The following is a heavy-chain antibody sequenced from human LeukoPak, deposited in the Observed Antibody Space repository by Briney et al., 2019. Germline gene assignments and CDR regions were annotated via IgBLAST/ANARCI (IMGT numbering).Heavy chain of an antibody. Sequence: ASVKVSCKASGYTFSISYIHWVRQAPGQGLEWMGIINPSGDTTNYAQKFQGRVTMTRDTSTSTVYMELRSLRSEDTAVYYCARVGVRGVITENWFDPWGQGTLVTVSS. D-gene: IGHD3-10*01. CDR1: GYTFSISY. J-gene: IGHJ5*02. CDR3: ARVGVRGVITENWFDP. V-gene: IGHV1-46*01. CDR2: INPSGDTT.